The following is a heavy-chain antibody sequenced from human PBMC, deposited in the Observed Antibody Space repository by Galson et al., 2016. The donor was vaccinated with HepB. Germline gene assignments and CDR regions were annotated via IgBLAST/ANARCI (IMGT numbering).Heavy chain of an antibody. D-gene: IGHD3-3*01. CDR1: GFSLSTSGVG. J-gene: IGHJ3*02. CDR3: SHIVTVFGVPPVGRDGFDI. Sequence: PALVKPTQTLTLTCSFSGFSLSTSGVGVGWIRQPPGKALEWLAVVYWDDVKRYSPSLESRLTITKDASKNQVVLKMTKVDPVDTAKYYCSHIVTVFGVPPVGRDGFDIWGQGTMVTVSS. V-gene: IGHV2-5*02. CDR2: VYWDDVK.